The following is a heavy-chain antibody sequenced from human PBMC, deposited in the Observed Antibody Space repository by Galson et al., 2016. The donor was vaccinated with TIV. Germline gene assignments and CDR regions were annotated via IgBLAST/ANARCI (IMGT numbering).Heavy chain of an antibody. Sequence: SVKVSCKASGYTFTRYYIHWVRQAPGQGLEWMGAMNPSGGGTNHAQNFQGRVTLTRDTSTTTVYMELSTLRSEDTAVYYCASGNASRWTFGIWGQGTMVTVSS. CDR2: MNPSGGGT. D-gene: IGHD6-13*01. CDR1: GYTFTRYY. CDR3: ASGNASRWTFGI. V-gene: IGHV1-46*01. J-gene: IGHJ3*02.